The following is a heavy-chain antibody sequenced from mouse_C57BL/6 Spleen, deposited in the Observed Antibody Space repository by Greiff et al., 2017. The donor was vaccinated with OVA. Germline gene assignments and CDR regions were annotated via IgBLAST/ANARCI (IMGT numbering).Heavy chain of an antibody. J-gene: IGHJ2*01. D-gene: IGHD2-13*01. V-gene: IGHV1-80*01. CDR3: ARGGDSFDY. CDR1: GYAFSSYW. Sequence: QVQLQQSGAELVKPGASVKISCKASGYAFSSYWMTWVKQRPGQGLEWIGKIYPGDGDTNYNGKFKGKATLTADTSSSTAYMQLSSLTSEDSAVYFCARGGDSFDYWGQGTTLTVSS. CDR2: IYPGDGDT.